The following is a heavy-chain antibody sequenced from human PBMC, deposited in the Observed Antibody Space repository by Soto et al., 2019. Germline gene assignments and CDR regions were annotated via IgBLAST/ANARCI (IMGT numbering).Heavy chain of an antibody. Sequence: QVQLVESGGGVVQPGRSLRLSCAASGFTFSSYGMHWVRQAPGKGLEWVAVILYDGSNKYYADSVKGRFTISRDNSKNTLYLQMNSLRAEDTAVYYCARAPYSSGWYGDYWGQGTLVTVSS. CDR2: ILYDGSNK. V-gene: IGHV3-33*01. J-gene: IGHJ4*02. CDR1: GFTFSSYG. CDR3: ARAPYSSGWYGDY. D-gene: IGHD6-19*01.